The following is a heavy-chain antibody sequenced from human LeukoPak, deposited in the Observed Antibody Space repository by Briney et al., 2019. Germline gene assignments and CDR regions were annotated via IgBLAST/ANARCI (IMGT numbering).Heavy chain of an antibody. V-gene: IGHV3-23*01. D-gene: IGHD5-18*01. Sequence: GGSLRLSCAASGFTFDDYGMSWVRQAPGKGLEWVSDISGSGGSTYYADSVKGRFTISRDNSKNTMYLQMNSLRAEDTAVYYCAKRIQSAMAMGYWGQGTLVTVSS. CDR2: ISGSGGST. J-gene: IGHJ4*02. CDR3: AKRIQSAMAMGY. CDR1: GFTFDDYG.